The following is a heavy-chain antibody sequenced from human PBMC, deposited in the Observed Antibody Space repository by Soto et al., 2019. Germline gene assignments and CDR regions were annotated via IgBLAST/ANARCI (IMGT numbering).Heavy chain of an antibody. V-gene: IGHV4-34*01. Sequence: SETLSLTCAVYGGAFRGYYWSWLRQPPGKGLEWLGEINDSGSTNYNPSLKSRITISLDTSKKEISLRLSSVTAADTAVYYCARERGRYCSGESCYPFGPWGQGALVTVSS. J-gene: IGHJ5*02. CDR3: ARERGRYCSGESCYPFGP. CDR1: GGAFRGYY. CDR2: INDSGST. D-gene: IGHD2-15*01.